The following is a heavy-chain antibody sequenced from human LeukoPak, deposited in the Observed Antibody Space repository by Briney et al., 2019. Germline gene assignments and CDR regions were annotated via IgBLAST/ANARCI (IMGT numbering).Heavy chain of an antibody. Sequence: SVKVSCKASGGTFSSYAISWVRQAPGQGLEWMGGIIPIFGTANYAQKFQGRVTITADESTSTAYMELSSLRSEDTAVYYCARGRITMIVVPHAFDIWGQGTMVTVSS. CDR2: IIPIFGTA. J-gene: IGHJ3*02. V-gene: IGHV1-69*01. CDR3: ARGRITMIVVPHAFDI. D-gene: IGHD3-22*01. CDR1: GGTFSSYA.